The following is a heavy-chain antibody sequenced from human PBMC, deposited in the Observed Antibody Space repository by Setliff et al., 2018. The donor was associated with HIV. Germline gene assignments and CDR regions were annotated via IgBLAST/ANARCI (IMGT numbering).Heavy chain of an antibody. V-gene: IGHV4-39*07. CDR1: GGSISSSRYY. D-gene: IGHD1-26*01. CDR2: IYYSGTT. CDR3: ARDGGDPRYSGTYNY. Sequence: SETLSLTCTVSGGSISSSRYYWGWIRQPPGMGLEWIGSIYYSGTTYYNPTLKSRVTISVDKSKNQFSLKLTSVTAADTAMYFCARDGGDPRYSGTYNYWGQGALVTVSS. J-gene: IGHJ4*02.